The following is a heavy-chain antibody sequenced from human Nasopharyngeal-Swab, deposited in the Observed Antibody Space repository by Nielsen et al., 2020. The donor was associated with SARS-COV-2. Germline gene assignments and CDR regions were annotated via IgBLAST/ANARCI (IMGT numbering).Heavy chain of an antibody. CDR3: ARDPVPAAIRGLIYGMDV. Sequence: ASVKVSCKASGYTFTGYYMHWVRQAPGQGLEWMGWINPNSGGTNYAQKFQGWVTMTRDTSISTAYMELSRLRSDDTAVYYCARDPVPAAIRGLIYGMDVWGQGTTVPFSS. V-gene: IGHV1-2*04. CDR2: INPNSGGT. D-gene: IGHD2-2*01. J-gene: IGHJ6*02. CDR1: GYTFTGYY.